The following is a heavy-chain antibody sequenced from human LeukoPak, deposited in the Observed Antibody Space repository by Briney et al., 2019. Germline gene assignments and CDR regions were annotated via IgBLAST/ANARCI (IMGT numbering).Heavy chain of an antibody. CDR1: GGSISSYY. D-gene: IGHD4-17*01. J-gene: IGHJ4*02. CDR3: AGTSTVTYDY. V-gene: IGHV4-59*01. Sequence: PSETLSLTCTVSGGSISSYYWSWIRQPPGKGLEWIGYIYYSGSTNHNPSLKSRVTISVDTSKNQFSLKLSSVTAADTAVYYCAGTSTVTYDYWGQGTLVTVSS. CDR2: IYYSGST.